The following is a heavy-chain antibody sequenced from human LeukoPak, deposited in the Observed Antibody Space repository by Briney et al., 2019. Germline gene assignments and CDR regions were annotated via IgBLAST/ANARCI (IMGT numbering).Heavy chain of an antibody. CDR1: GFTFSSYA. CDR2: VRGNGGAT. D-gene: IGHD6-25*01. V-gene: IGHV3-23*01. CDR3: AKALGSSDYSFDC. Sequence: GGSLRLSCAASGFTFSSYAMSWVRQAPGKGLEWVSVVRGNGGATYYADSVEGRFIVSGDCSKDTVYLQMNSLRAEDTALYYCAKALGSSDYSFDCWGQGTLVTVSS. J-gene: IGHJ4*02.